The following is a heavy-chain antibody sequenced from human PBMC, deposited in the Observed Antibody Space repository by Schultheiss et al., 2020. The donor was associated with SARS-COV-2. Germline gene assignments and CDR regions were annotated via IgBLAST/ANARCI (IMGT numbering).Heavy chain of an antibody. J-gene: IGHJ4*02. CDR1: GGTFSSYA. CDR2: INPNSGGT. D-gene: IGHD3-3*01. CDR3: ARDFLPSGASGYAIDY. Sequence: ASVKVSCKASGGTFSSYAISWVRQAPGQGLEWMGGINPNSGGTNYAQKFQGRVTMTRDTSISTAYMELSRLRSDDTAVYYCARDFLPSGASGYAIDYWGQGTQVTVSS. V-gene: IGHV1-2*02.